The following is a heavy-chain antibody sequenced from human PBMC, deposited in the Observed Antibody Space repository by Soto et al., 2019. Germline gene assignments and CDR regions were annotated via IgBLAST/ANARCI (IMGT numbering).Heavy chain of an antibody. V-gene: IGHV1-8*01. D-gene: IGHD6-13*01. CDR3: TRTAIAAAGTLGYYYYYMDV. CDR2: MNPNSGNT. CDR1: GYTFTSYD. Sequence: GASEKVSCKASGYTFTSYDINWVRQATGQGLEWMGWMNPNSGNTGYAQKIQGRVTMTRNTSISTAYMELSSLRSEDTAVYYCTRTAIAAAGTLGYYYYYMDVWGKGTTVTVSS. J-gene: IGHJ6*03.